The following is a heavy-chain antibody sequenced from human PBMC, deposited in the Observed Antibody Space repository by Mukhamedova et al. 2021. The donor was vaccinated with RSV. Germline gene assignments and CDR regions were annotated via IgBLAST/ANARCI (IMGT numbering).Heavy chain of an antibody. CDR3: ARTPYIAAAASYYFDY. D-gene: IGHD6-13*01. Sequence: GLEWIGHIYASGSTNYNPSLKSRVTMSVDTSNNRFSLKLXSVTAADTAVYYCARTPYIAAAASYYFDYWGQGTLVTVSS. J-gene: IGHJ4*02. CDR2: IYASGST. V-gene: IGHV4-4*07.